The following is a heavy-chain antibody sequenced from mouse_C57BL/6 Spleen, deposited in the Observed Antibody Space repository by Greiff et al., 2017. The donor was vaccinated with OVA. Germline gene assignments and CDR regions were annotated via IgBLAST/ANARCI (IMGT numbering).Heavy chain of an antibody. V-gene: IGHV1-42*01. CDR1: GYSFTGYY. J-gene: IGHJ2*01. D-gene: IGHD1-1*01. CDR2: INPSTGGT. CDR3: ARNYYGSSYFYYFDY. Sequence: VQLQQSGPELVKPGASVKISCKASGYSFTGYYMNWVKQSPEKSLEWIGEINPSTGGTTYNQKFKAKATLTVDKSSSTAYMQLKSLTSEDSAVYYCARNYYGSSYFYYFDYWGQGTTLTVSS.